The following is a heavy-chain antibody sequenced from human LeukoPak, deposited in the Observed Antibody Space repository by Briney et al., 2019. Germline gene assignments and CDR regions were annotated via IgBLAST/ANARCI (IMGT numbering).Heavy chain of an antibody. J-gene: IGHJ5*02. CDR3: AREVWSGDRYNWFDP. V-gene: IGHV1-18*01. D-gene: IGHD3-10*01. CDR2: INIYNGNT. CDR1: GYTFTTYN. Sequence: ASVKVSCKASGYTFTTYNIIWVRQAPGQGLEWMGWINIYNGNTKYAEQVQGRVTMTTDPSTDTAYMELRSLKSDDTAVYYCAREVWSGDRYNWFDPWGQGTLVTVAS.